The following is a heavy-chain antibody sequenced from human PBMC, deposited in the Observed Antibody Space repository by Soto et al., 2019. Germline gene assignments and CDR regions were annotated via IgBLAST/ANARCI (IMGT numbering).Heavy chain of an antibody. CDR3: ARHSLALRKNNWFDP. CDR1: GGSIISSDFY. Sequence: AETLSLTCTVSGGSIISSDFYWGWVRQPPGKGLEWIGSIFYLGSSYYNPSLKSRVTMSVDTSKNQFSLRLRSVTAADTALYFCARHSLALRKNNWFDPWGQGIMVTSPQ. D-gene: IGHD3-3*02. V-gene: IGHV4-39*01. J-gene: IGHJ5*02. CDR2: IFYLGSS.